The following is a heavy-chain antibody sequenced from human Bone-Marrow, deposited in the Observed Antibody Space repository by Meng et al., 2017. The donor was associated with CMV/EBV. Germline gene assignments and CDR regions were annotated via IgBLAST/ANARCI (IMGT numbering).Heavy chain of an antibody. V-gene: IGHV3-7*01. J-gene: IGHJ4*02. CDR3: ARDKDVGPSVFPY. Sequence: GESLKISCAASGFTFKDYLMTWVRQAPNKGLEWVASIYQDGSRTHYVDSMEGRFTISRDNAKNSLYLQMTSLTVDDTAIYYCARDKDVGPSVFPYWGQGTLVTVSS. CDR2: IYQDGSRT. CDR1: GFTFKDYL. D-gene: IGHD1-26*01.